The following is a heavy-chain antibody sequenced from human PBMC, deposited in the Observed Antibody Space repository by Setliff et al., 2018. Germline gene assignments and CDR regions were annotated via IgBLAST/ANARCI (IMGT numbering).Heavy chain of an antibody. CDR3: SRLVRFCTRTSCQRLSGDEY. CDR2: ISPYTGKT. CDR1: GYTFIDYG. D-gene: IGHD2-2*01. V-gene: IGHV1-18*01. Sequence: VASVKVSCKASGYTFIDYGVSWVRQAPGQGLEWVGWISPYTGKTYLAPKFQDRVTLTADTSTTTAYLQLTNLRSDDTAIYFCSRLVRFCTRTSCQRLSGDEYWGQGALVTVS. J-gene: IGHJ4*02.